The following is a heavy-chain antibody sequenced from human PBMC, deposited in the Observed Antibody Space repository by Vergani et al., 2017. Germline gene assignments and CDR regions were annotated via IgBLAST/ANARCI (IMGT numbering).Heavy chain of an antibody. V-gene: IGHV3-15*01. J-gene: IGHJ5*02. Sequence: EVQLVESGGGLVKPGGSLRLSCAASGFTFSNAWMSWVRQAPGKGLEWVGRIKSKTDGGTTDYAAPVKGSFTISRDDSKNTLYLQMNSLKTEDTAVYYCTTGGDCYGSGSYPNWFDPWGQGTLVTVSS. CDR3: TTGGDCYGSGSYPNWFDP. D-gene: IGHD3-10*01. CDR1: GFTFSNAW. CDR2: IKSKTDGGTT.